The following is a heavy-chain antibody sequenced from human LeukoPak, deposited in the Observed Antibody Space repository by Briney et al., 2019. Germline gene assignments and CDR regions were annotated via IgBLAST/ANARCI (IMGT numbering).Heavy chain of an antibody. J-gene: IGHJ4*02. CDR1: GGSISSYY. Sequence: SETLSLTCTVSGGSISSYYWSWIRQPPGKGLEWIGEINHSGSTNYNPSLKSRVTISVDTSKNQFSLKLSSVTAADTAVYYCARRVCFDYWGQGTLVTVSS. CDR2: INHSGST. D-gene: IGHD6-6*01. V-gene: IGHV4-34*01. CDR3: ARRVCFDY.